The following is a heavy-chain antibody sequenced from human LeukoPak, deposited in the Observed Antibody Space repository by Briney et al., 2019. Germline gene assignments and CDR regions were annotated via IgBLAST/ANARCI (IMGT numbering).Heavy chain of an antibody. D-gene: IGHD3-3*01. V-gene: IGHV3-48*01. Sequence: GGSLRLSCAASGFTFSSYSMNWVRQAPGKGLEWVSYISSSSSTIYYADSVKGRFTISSDNAKNSLYLQMNSLRAEDTAVYYCARAGVASIDYWGQGTLVTVSS. CDR3: ARAGVASIDY. J-gene: IGHJ4*02. CDR1: GFTFSSYS. CDR2: ISSSSSTI.